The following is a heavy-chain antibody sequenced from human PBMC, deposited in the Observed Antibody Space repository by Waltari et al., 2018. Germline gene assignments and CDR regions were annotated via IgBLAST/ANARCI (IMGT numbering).Heavy chain of an antibody. CDR1: GFRFSDYW. D-gene: IGHD5-18*01. CDR3: ARKGGRGYTYGPFYYDS. J-gene: IGHJ4*02. Sequence: EVQLVEAGGDIVQPGGSLRLSCAASGFRFSDYWMPSVRQVPGKGLVWVSRINSDGSSISYSDSVKGRFTISRDNSKNMLYLQLNSLRAEDTAVYYCARKGGRGYTYGPFYYDSWGQGTLVTVSS. V-gene: IGHV3-74*01. CDR2: INSDGSSI.